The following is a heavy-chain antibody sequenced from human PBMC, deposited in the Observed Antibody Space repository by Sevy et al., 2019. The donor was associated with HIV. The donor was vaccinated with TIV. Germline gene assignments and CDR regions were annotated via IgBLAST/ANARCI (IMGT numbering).Heavy chain of an antibody. D-gene: IGHD3-10*01. V-gene: IGHV4-4*02. Sequence: SETLSLTCAVSGVSISSSNWWSWVRQPPGKGLEGIGEIYPSGRTNYNPSLKSRVTISVDKSKNQFSLKLSSVTAADTAVYYCAILGDITMVRGVMSGFDPWGQGTLVTVSS. CDR3: AILGDITMVRGVMSGFDP. CDR2: IYPSGRT. J-gene: IGHJ5*02. CDR1: GVSISSSNW.